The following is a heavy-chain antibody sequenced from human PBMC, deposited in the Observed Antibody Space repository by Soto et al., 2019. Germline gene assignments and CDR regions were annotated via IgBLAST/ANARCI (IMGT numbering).Heavy chain of an antibody. J-gene: IGHJ6*03. CDR3: ARDRVVPAAVDYYYYYMDV. V-gene: IGHV1-3*01. Sequence: QVQLVQSGAEVKKPGASVKVSCKASGYTFTSYAMHWVRQAPGQRLEWMGWINAGNGNTKYSQKFQGRVTITRDTSASTAYMELSSLRSEDTAVYYCARDRVVPAAVDYYYYYMDVWSKGTTVTVSS. D-gene: IGHD2-2*01. CDR1: GYTFTSYA. CDR2: INAGNGNT.